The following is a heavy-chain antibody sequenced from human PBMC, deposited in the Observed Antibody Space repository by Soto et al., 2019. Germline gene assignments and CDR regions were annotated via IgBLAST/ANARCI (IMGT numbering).Heavy chain of an antibody. CDR3: AKELSGGSHDY. CDR1: GLTFSSYA. Sequence: GGSLRLSCAASGLTFSSYAMNWVRQAPGKGLEWVSIISGSGSSTYYADSVKGRFTISRDNSKNTLYLQMNSLRAEDTAVYFCAKELSGGSHDYWGQGTLVTVSS. D-gene: IGHD2-15*01. CDR2: ISGSGSST. J-gene: IGHJ4*02. V-gene: IGHV3-23*01.